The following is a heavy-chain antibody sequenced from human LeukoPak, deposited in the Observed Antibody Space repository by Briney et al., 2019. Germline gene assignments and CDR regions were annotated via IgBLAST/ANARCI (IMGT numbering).Heavy chain of an antibody. CDR3: AKDPPSFGT. V-gene: IGHV3-43*02. J-gene: IGHJ4*02. Sequence: GGSLRLSCAVSGFTFDDYAMHWVRQAPGKSLEWVSLITGDGSSTYYADSVKGQFTISRDNSKNSLYLEMNSLRTEDTALYYCAKDPPSFGTWGQGTLVTVSS. CDR1: GFTFDDYA. D-gene: IGHD1-1*01. CDR2: ITGDGSST.